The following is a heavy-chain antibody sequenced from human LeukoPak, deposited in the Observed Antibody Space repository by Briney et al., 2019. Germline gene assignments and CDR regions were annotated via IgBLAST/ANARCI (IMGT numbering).Heavy chain of an antibody. CDR1: GFTFSSYS. CDR3: ARGRPRYSSGPDY. V-gene: IGHV3-21*01. CDR2: ISSSSSYI. J-gene: IGHJ4*02. Sequence: GGSLRLSCAASGFTFSSYSMNWVRQAPGKGLEWVSSISSSSSYIYYADSVKGRFTISRDNAKNSLYLQMNSLRAEDTAVYYCARGRPRYSSGPDYRGQGTLVTVSS. D-gene: IGHD6-19*01.